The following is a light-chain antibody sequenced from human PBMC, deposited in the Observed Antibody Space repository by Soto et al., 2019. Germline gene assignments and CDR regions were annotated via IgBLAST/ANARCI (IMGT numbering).Light chain of an antibody. J-gene: IGKJ1*01. CDR1: QSVSSSY. CDR2: GAT. V-gene: IGKV3-20*01. Sequence: EIVLTQSPGTLSLSPGERATLSCRASQSVSSSYLALYQQKPGQAPRLLVYGATSRATGIPDRFSGSGSGTNFTLTSGTLEPEDSAVYYCQQYGSSPWTFGQGTKLEIK. CDR3: QQYGSSPWT.